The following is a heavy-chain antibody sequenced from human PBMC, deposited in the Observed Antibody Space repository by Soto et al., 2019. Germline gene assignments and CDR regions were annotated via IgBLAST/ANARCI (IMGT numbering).Heavy chain of an antibody. CDR1: GFTFSRYW. V-gene: IGHV3-7*01. CDR3: ARDHVCSGGSCSDY. D-gene: IGHD2-15*01. CDR2: IKQDGSEI. J-gene: IGHJ4*02. Sequence: GGSLRLSCAASGFTFSRYWMTWVRQAPGKGLEWVANIKQDGSEIYYVDSVKGRFTISRDNAENSLYLQMNSLRAEDTAVYYCARDHVCSGGSCSDYWGQGTMVTVST.